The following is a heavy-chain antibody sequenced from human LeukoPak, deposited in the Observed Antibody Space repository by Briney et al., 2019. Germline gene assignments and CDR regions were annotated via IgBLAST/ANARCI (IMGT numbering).Heavy chain of an antibody. CDR3: ARVPYGDYPYYFDY. D-gene: IGHD4-17*01. V-gene: IGHV3-21*01. CDR1: GFAFSSYS. J-gene: IGHJ4*02. Sequence: GGSLRLSCAASGFAFSSYSMNWVRQAPGKGLEWVSSITSSSRYMYYADSVKGRFTISRDNAKNSLYLQMNSLRAEDTAVYYCARVPYGDYPYYFDYWGQGTLVTVSS. CDR2: ITSSSRYM.